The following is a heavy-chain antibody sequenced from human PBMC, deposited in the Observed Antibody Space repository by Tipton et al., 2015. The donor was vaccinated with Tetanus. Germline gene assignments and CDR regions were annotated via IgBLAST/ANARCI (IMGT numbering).Heavy chain of an antibody. V-gene: IGHV4-39*01. Sequence: TLSLTCIVSGGSMSGSGHYGAWVRQSPGKGLEWIGSISYSGRTYYSPSLKSRVTISVDTSKNQFSLRLSSVTAADTAVYFCARLREIVSRSGWALDNWGQGILVTVSS. CDR3: ARLREIVSRSGWALDN. CDR2: ISYSGRT. J-gene: IGHJ4*02. D-gene: IGHD5/OR15-5a*01. CDR1: GGSMSGSGHY.